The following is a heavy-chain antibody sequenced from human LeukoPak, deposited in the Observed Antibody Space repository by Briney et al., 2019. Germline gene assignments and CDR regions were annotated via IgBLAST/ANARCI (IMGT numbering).Heavy chain of an antibody. CDR3: ARGGGSYYGWYFDL. V-gene: IGHV4-34*01. CDR2: INHSGST. D-gene: IGHD1-26*01. CDR1: GGSFSGYY. Sequence: PSETLALTCAVYGGSFSGYYWSWIRQPPGKGVEWIGKINHSGSTNRNPSLKSRVTISVDTSKNQFSLKLSSVTAADTAVYYCARGGGSYYGWYFDLWGRGTLVTVSS. J-gene: IGHJ2*01.